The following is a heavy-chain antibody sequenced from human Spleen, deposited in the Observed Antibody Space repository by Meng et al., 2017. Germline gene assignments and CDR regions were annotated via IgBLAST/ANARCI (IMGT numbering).Heavy chain of an antibody. V-gene: IGHV3-48*01. J-gene: IGHJ4*02. CDR2: ISGSGSTI. Sequence: GESLKISCAASGFTFDDYAMHWVRQAPGKGLEWVSYISGSGSTIYYADSVKGRFTISRDNSKNTLYLQMNSLRAEDTAVYYCARDLIYYDISGYYPDYWGQGTLVTVSS. CDR1: GFTFDDYA. D-gene: IGHD3-22*01. CDR3: ARDLIYYDISGYYPDY.